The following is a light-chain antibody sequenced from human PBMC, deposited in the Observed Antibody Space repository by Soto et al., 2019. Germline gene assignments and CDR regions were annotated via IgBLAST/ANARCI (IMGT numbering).Light chain of an antibody. CDR3: QQYNSYLYT. Sequence: DIQMTQSPSTLSASVGDRVTITCLASQSISSWLAWYQQKPGKAPKLLIYDASSLKSGVPSRFSGSGSGTEFTLTISSLQPDDFATYYCQQYNSYLYTFGQGT. CDR2: DAS. CDR1: QSISSW. V-gene: IGKV1-5*01. J-gene: IGKJ2*01.